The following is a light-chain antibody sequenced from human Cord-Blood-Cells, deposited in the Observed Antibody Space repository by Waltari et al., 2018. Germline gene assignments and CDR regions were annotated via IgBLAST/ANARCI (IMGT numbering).Light chain of an antibody. CDR1: QSISSY. Sequence: DIQMTQSPSSLSASVGDRVTITCRASQSISSYLNWYQQKPGIAPKLLIYAASSLQSGVPARLSGRGSGTDFTLTISSLQPEDFATYYCQQSYSTPYTFGQGTKLEIK. CDR3: QQSYSTPYT. V-gene: IGKV1-39*01. CDR2: AAS. J-gene: IGKJ2*01.